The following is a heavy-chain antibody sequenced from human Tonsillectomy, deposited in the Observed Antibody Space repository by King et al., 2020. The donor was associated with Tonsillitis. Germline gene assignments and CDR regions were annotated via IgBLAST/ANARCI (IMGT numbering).Heavy chain of an antibody. CDR2: INHSGST. D-gene: IGHD3-10*01. CDR3: RSFGSGSYNGSTRYFDL. CDR1: GESFSGYY. Sequence: VQLQQWGAGLLKPSETLSLTCGVYGESFSGYYWSWIRQPPGKGLEWIGEINHSGSTNYNPSLKSRVAVSVDTSKNQFSLKLTSVTAADTAVYYCRSFGSGSYNGSTRYFDLWGRGTLVTVSS. J-gene: IGHJ2*01. V-gene: IGHV4-34*01.